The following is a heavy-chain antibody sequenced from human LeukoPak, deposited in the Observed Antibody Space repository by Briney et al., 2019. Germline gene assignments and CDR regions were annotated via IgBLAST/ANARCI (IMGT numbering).Heavy chain of an antibody. CDR2: IYRSGST. CDR1: GGSISSGGDS. J-gene: IGHJ4*02. V-gene: IGHV4-30-2*01. D-gene: IGHD1-20*01. CDR3: ARSNWNDGGAFDY. Sequence: SQTLSLTCAVSGGSISSGGDSWSWIRQPPGKGLEWIGYIYRSGSTHYNPSLKSRVTISVDRSKNHFSLKLSSVTAADTAVYYCARSNWNDGGAFDYWGQGTLVTVSS.